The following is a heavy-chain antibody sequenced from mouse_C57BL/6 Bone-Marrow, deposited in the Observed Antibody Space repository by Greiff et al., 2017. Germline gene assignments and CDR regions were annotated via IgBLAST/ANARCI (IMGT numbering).Heavy chain of an antibody. J-gene: IGHJ1*03. CDR1: GYTFTEYT. D-gene: IGHD1-1*01. V-gene: IGHV1-62-2*01. Sequence: QVQLQQSGAELVKPGASVKLSCKASGYTFTEYTIHWVKQRSGQGLEWIGWFYPGRGSIKYNEKFKDKATLTADKSSSTVYMALSRLTSEDSAVYFCARHEDGRPGSSYWYCDVWGTGTTVTVSS. CDR2: FYPGRGSI. CDR3: ARHEDGRPGSSYWYCDV.